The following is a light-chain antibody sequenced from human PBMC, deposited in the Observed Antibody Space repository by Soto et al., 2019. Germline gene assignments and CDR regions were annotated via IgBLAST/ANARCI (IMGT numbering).Light chain of an antibody. J-gene: IGKJ4*01. CDR2: GSS. V-gene: IGKV3-20*01. CDR1: QTIGSTY. Sequence: EIVLTQSPGTLSLSPVDTATLSCRASQTIGSTYLAWYQQKPGQAPRLLIFGSSNRATGIPDRFSGSGSGTDFTLSISRLEPEDFAVYYCQQYASSPLLTFGGGTKVDI. CDR3: QQYASSPLLT.